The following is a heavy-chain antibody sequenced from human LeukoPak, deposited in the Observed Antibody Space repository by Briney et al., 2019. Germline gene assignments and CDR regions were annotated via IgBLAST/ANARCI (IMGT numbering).Heavy chain of an antibody. J-gene: IGHJ4*02. V-gene: IGHV3-7*01. D-gene: IGHD2-2*02. CDR3: ARGVLPGTIQWSLDY. CDR1: GFSLSNHY. CDR2: IGQHGSE. Sequence: PGGSLRLSCAVSGFSLSNHYMSWVRQAPGKGLEWVANIGQHGSEYVDSVKGRFTVSRDNARNSLYLQMDSLRAEDTAVYYCARGVLPGTIQWSLDYWGQGTLVTVSS.